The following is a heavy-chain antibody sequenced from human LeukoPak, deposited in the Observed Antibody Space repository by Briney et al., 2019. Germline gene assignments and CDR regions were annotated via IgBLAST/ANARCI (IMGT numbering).Heavy chain of an antibody. CDR2: IKSKTDGGTT. J-gene: IGHJ4*02. Sequence: GGSLRLSCAASGFTFSSYAMSWVRRAPGKGLEWVGRIKSKTDGGTTDYAAPVKGRFTISRDDSENTLYLQMNSLKTEDTAVYYCTTRHGYSYGYYFDYWGQGTLVTVSS. D-gene: IGHD5-18*01. V-gene: IGHV3-15*01. CDR1: GFTFSSYA. CDR3: TTRHGYSYGYYFDY.